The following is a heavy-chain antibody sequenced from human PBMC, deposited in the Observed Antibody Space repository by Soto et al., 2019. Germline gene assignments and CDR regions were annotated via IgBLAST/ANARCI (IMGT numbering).Heavy chain of an antibody. CDR2: IYWDDDK. CDR1: GFLLSTSGVG. D-gene: IGHD2-15*01. Sequence: QFTLNESGPTLVKPTQTLTLTCTFSGFLLSTSGVGVGWIRQPPGKALEWLALIYWDDDKRYSPSLKSRLTITKDTSKNQVVLTTTNMDPVDTATYYCAHVPYCSAGSCYVDYWGQGTLVTVPS. J-gene: IGHJ4*02. CDR3: AHVPYCSAGSCYVDY. V-gene: IGHV2-5*02.